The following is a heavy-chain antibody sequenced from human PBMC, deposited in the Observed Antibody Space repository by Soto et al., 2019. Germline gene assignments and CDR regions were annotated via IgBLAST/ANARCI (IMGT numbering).Heavy chain of an antibody. CDR3: AREDSIIIPAVSDF. Sequence: GSLRLSCTVSGFAFNNYGINWVRQAPGKGLGWVSSISKSDYTYYSDSVKGRFAISRDNAKSSVSLQMNTLRVEDTAVYYCAREDSIIIPAVSDFWGQGPLVTVYS. D-gene: IGHD2-2*01. V-gene: IGHV3-21*01. J-gene: IGHJ4*02. CDR2: ISKSDYT. CDR1: GFAFNNYG.